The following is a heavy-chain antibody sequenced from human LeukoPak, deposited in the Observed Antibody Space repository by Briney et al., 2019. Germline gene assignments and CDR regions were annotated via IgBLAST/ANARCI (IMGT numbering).Heavy chain of an antibody. D-gene: IGHD3-10*02. J-gene: IGHJ6*02. CDR1: GYTFTNYA. Sequence: ASVKVSCKGSGYTFTNYAVHWVRQAPGQRLEWLGWINPGNGDTKYSQNFQGRVTVTSDTSAATAYVELNSLTSEDTAVYYCARERWHRRVNCYSVYYYALGVWGQGTTVTVSS. CDR2: INPGNGDT. CDR3: ARERWHRRVNCYSVYYYALGV. V-gene: IGHV1-3*01.